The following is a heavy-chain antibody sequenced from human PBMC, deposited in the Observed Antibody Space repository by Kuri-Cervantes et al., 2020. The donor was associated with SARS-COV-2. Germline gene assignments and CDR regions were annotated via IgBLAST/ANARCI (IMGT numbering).Heavy chain of an antibody. Sequence: GGSLRLSCAASGFTFSSYAMSWVRQAPGKGLEWVSVIYSGGSTYYADSVKGRFTISRDNSKNTLYLQMNSLRAEDTAVYYCAKEEYSGPSYYFDYWGQGTLVTVSS. CDR1: GFTFSSYA. CDR2: IYSGGST. D-gene: IGHD6-6*01. J-gene: IGHJ4*02. V-gene: IGHV3-23*03. CDR3: AKEEYSGPSYYFDY.